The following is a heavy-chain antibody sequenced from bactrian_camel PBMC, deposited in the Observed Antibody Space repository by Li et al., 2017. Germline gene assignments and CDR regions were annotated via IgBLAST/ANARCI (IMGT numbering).Heavy chain of an antibody. V-gene: IGHV3S60*01. Sequence: QVQLVESGGGLVKPGGSLRLSCTASGLTLDAYAMGWFRQAPGKEREGVSCISRSGSTYYADFVRGRFTISQDNAKNTVYLQMNSLKAEDTAMYYCAAFGTTYGTCRYMMRNEFRYWGQGTQVTVS. CDR1: GLTLDAYA. J-gene: IGHJ4*01. D-gene: IGHD6*01. CDR3: AAFGTTYGTCRYMMRNEFRY. CDR2: ISRSGST.